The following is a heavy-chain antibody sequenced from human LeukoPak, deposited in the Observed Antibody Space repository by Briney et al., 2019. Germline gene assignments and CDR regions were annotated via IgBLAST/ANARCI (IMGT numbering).Heavy chain of an antibody. D-gene: IGHD1-26*01. V-gene: IGHV4-59*01. CDR2: IYYSGST. J-gene: IGHJ3*02. Sequence: SETLSLTCTVSGGSISSYYWSWIRQPPGKGLEWNGYIYYSGSTNYNPSLKSRVTISVDTSKNQFSLKLSSVTAADTAVYYCATRSGSYLGYAFDIWGQGTMVTVSS. CDR1: GGSISSYY. CDR3: ATRSGSYLGYAFDI.